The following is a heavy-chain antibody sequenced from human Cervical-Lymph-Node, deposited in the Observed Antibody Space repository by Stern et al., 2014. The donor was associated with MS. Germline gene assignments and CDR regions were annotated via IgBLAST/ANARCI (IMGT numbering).Heavy chain of an antibody. CDR3: ARRGVLGDMDL. Sequence: VQLVQSGAEARKPGASVKISCKASGYGFTDFYLFWVRQAPGKGLEFMGWINADNGGIKYVEKFQGRVSVTRDTSVSTTYLELRRLTSDDTAVYYCARRGVLGDMDLWGQGTPVTVSS. D-gene: IGHD3-10*01. CDR1: GYGFTDFY. J-gene: IGHJ5*02. CDR2: INADNGGI. V-gene: IGHV1-2*02.